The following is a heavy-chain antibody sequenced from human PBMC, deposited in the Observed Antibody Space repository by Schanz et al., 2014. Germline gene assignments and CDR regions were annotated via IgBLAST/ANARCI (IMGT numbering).Heavy chain of an antibody. J-gene: IGHJ3*01. CDR1: GFSASTNY. V-gene: IGHV3-53*01. Sequence: EVQLVESGGGLIQPGGSLRLSCAVSGFSASTNYMSWVRQAPGKGLEWVSSIYINSGSTNYAESVKGRFIISRDSSKKTIFLQMNSLRAEDTAVYFCARDEGRDGYNLAFDVWGQGTLVTVSS. D-gene: IGHD5-12*01. CDR3: ARDEGRDGYNLAFDV. CDR2: IYINSGST.